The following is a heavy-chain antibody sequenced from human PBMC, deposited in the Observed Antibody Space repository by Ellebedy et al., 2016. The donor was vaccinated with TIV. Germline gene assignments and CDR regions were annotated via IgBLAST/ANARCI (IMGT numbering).Heavy chain of an antibody. D-gene: IGHD3-10*01. CDR2: ISGSGGST. CDR1: GFTFSSYA. V-gene: IGHV3-23*01. Sequence: GESLKISXAASGFTFSSYAMSWVRQAPGRGLEWVSSISGSGGSTYYADSVKGRFTISRDNSKNTLYLQMNSLRAEDTAVYYCAKGAGGFGPSRLYFDYWGQGTLVTVSS. CDR3: AKGAGGFGPSRLYFDY. J-gene: IGHJ4*02.